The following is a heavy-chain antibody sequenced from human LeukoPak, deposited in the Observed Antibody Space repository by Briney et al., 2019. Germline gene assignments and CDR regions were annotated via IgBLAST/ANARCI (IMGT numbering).Heavy chain of an antibody. CDR3: ARVGHTSGWDFDY. Sequence: ASVKVSCKASGYTFTGHYIHWVRQPPGQGLEWMGFINRNSGGTNYAQKFQGRVIMTRDTSITTAYMELRRVTSDDTAVYYCARVGHTSGWDFDYWGQGTMVSV. V-gene: IGHV1-2*02. D-gene: IGHD6-19*01. CDR1: GYTFTGHY. CDR2: INRNSGGT. J-gene: IGHJ4*02.